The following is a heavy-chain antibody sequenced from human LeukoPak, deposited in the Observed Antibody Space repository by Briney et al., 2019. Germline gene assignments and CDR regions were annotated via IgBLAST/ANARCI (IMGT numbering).Heavy chain of an antibody. CDR3: AHRGRGVCSGGSCYSRNYYYYMDV. CDR2: IYWDDDK. J-gene: IGHJ6*03. CDR1: GFSLSTSGVG. D-gene: IGHD2-15*01. Sequence: GSGPTLVKPTQTLTLTCTFSGFSLSTSGVGVGWIRQPPGKALEWLSLIYWDDDKRYSPSLKSRLTITKDTSKNQVVLTMTNMDPVDTATYYCAHRGRGVCSGGSCYSRNYYYYMDVWGKGTTVTVSS. V-gene: IGHV2-5*02.